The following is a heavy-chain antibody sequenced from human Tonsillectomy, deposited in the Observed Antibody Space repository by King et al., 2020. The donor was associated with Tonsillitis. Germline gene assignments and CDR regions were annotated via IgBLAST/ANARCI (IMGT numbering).Heavy chain of an antibody. CDR2: INHSGGT. D-gene: IGHD1-14*01. J-gene: IGHJ3*02. CDR1: GGSFSGYY. V-gene: IGHV4-34*01. CDR3: ARRIRSTGRRAAFDI. Sequence: VQLQQWGAGLLNPSETLSLTCVVYGGSFSGYYWSWIRQPPGKGLEWIGEINHSGGTNYNPSLKSRVTTSIDTSKNQFYLMLRSVTAADTAVFYCARRIRSTGRRAAFDIWGQGTMVTVSS.